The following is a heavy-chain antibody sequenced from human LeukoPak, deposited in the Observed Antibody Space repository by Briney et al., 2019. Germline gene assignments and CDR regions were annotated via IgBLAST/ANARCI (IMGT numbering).Heavy chain of an antibody. D-gene: IGHD4-17*01. J-gene: IGHJ4*02. V-gene: IGHV4-59*01. CDR3: ARTGSTVTMLYPFDH. CDR2: IYDSGTT. CDR1: RGSIRTYY. Sequence: SETLSLTCTVSRGSIRTYYWSWIRQSPGKGLEWIGYIYDSGTTKYNPSLKSRVTISVDTSKNQFSLKLSSVTAADTAVYYCARTGSTVTMLYPFDHWGQGTLVTVSS.